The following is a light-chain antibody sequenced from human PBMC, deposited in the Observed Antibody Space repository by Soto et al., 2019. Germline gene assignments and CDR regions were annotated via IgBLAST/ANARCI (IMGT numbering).Light chain of an antibody. Sequence: EIVLTQSPGTLSLSPGERATLSCRASQSVSSTYLAWYQQKPGQAPRLLIYGASSRLTGIPDRFGGSGSGTDFTLTISRLEPEDFAVYYCQQYGSSPRAWTFGQGTKGEIK. J-gene: IGKJ1*01. CDR3: QQYGSSPRAWT. CDR2: GAS. V-gene: IGKV3-20*01. CDR1: QSVSSTY.